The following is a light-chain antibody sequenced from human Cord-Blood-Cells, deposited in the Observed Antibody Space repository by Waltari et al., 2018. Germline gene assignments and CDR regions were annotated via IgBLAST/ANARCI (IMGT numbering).Light chain of an antibody. CDR3: NSRDSSGNHLV. CDR2: GKN. Sequence: SSELTQDPAVSVALGQTVMLPFQGDSPTSYTARRYQQKPGQAPVLVIYGKNNRPSGIPDRFSGSSSGNTASLTITGAQAEDEADYYCNSRDSSGNHLVFGGGTKLTVL. J-gene: IGLJ3*02. CDR1: SPTSYT. V-gene: IGLV3-19*01.